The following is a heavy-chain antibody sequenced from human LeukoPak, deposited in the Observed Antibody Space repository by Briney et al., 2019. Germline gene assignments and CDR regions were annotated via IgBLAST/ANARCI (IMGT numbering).Heavy chain of an antibody. D-gene: IGHD3-22*01. CDR1: GFTFSSYA. CDR3: ASLATYDSSGYFDPFDY. CDR2: ISGSGGST. Sequence: GGSLRLSCAASGFTFSSYAMHWVRQAPGKGLEWVSAISGSGGSTYYADSVKGRFTISRDNSKNTLYLQMNSLRAEDTAVYYCASLATYDSSGYFDPFDYWGQGTLVTVSS. J-gene: IGHJ4*02. V-gene: IGHV3-23*01.